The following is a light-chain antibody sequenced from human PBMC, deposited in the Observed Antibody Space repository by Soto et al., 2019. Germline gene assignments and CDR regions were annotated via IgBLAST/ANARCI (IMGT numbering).Light chain of an antibody. CDR2: LEGSGSF. Sequence: QPVLTQSSSASASLGSSVKLTCTLSSGHSSYIIAWHQQQPGKAPRYLMNLEGSGSFNKGSGVPDRFSGSISGADRYLTISNLQFEDEADYYCETWDINTHVVFGGGTKVTVL. V-gene: IGLV4-60*02. CDR3: ETWDINTHVV. J-gene: IGLJ2*01. CDR1: SGHSSYI.